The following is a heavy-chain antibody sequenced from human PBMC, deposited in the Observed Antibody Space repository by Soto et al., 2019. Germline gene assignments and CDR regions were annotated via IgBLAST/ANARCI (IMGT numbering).Heavy chain of an antibody. CDR3: ARVFTTNGYSYGFVDY. J-gene: IGHJ4*02. CDR1: GFTVSSNY. Sequence: GGSLRLSCAASGFTVSSNYMSWVRQAPGKGLEWVSVIYSGGSTYYADSVKGRFTISRDNSKNTLYLQMNSLRAEDTAVYYCARVFTTNGYSYGFVDYWGQGTLVTVSS. V-gene: IGHV3-66*01. CDR2: IYSGGST. D-gene: IGHD5-18*01.